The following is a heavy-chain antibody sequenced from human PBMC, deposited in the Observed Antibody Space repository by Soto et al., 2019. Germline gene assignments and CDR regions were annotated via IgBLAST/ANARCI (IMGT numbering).Heavy chain of an antibody. CDR3: ARGRYCLTGSCFPNCFDS. CDR1: GDSISNLDYF. D-gene: IGHD2-15*01. J-gene: IGHJ5*01. CDR2: IYKSATT. Sequence: QVQLLESGPGLVKPSQTLSLTCSVSGDSISNLDYFWAWIRQPPGQALEYIGYIYKSATTYYNPSFESRVAISVDTSKSQFSLNVTSVTAADTAEYFCARGRYCLTGSCFPNCFDSWGQGALVTVSS. V-gene: IGHV4-30-4*01.